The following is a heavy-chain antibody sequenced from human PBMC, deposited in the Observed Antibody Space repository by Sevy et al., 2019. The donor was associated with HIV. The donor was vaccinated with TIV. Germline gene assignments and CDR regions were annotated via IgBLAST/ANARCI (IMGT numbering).Heavy chain of an antibody. CDR2: ISTSGTT. CDR1: GGSISSGSYY. J-gene: IGHJ3*02. V-gene: IGHV4-61*02. CDR3: ARDGPGDWGTNWFAFDI. D-gene: IGHD2-21*02. Sequence: SETLSLTCTVSGGSISSGSYYWSWIRQPAGKGLEWVGRISTSGTTNYNPPLKSRVTILRDTSKNKFSLRRTSMTAADTAVYYCARDGPGDWGTNWFAFDIWGQGTMVTVSS.